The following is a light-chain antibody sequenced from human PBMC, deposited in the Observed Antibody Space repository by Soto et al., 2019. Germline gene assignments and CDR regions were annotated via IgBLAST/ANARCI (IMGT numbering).Light chain of an antibody. CDR2: EVR. V-gene: IGLV2-14*01. Sequence: QSVLTHPASVSGTPGPSITISCTGSNSDVGIYDFVSWYQHHPGRAPKLIVSEVRHRPSGVSNRFSGSKSGNTASLTISGLQSEDEADYYCISYTSDDVRYVFGTGTKLTV. CDR3: ISYTSDDVRYV. CDR1: NSDVGIYDF. J-gene: IGLJ1*01.